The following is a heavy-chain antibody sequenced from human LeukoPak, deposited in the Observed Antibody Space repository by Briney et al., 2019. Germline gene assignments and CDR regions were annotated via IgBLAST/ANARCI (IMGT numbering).Heavy chain of an antibody. CDR2: INPNSGGT. CDR3: ARGYCSSTSCYAVDY. J-gene: IGHJ4*02. V-gene: IGHV1-2*02. Sequence: ASVKVSCKASGYTFTGYYMHWLRQAPGQGLEWMGWINPNSGGTNYAQKFQGRVTMTRDTSISTAYMELSRLRSDDTAVYYCARGYCSSTSCYAVDYWGQGTLVTVSS. CDR1: GYTFTGYY. D-gene: IGHD2-2*01.